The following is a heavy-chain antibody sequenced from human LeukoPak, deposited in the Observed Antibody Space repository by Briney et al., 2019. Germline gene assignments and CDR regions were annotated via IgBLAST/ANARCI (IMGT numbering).Heavy chain of an antibody. CDR3: AGGNFYDSRGHPYHFHY. J-gene: IGHJ4*02. CDR1: GGSISSYY. D-gene: IGHD3-22*01. Sequence: PSETLSLTCTVSGGSISSYYWSWIRQPPGKGLEWIGYIYYTENTNYNPSLKSRVTISVGTSKNQFSLNLTSVTAADTAVYYCAGGNFYDSRGHPYHFHYWGQGTLVTVPS. V-gene: IGHV4-59*01. CDR2: IYYTENT.